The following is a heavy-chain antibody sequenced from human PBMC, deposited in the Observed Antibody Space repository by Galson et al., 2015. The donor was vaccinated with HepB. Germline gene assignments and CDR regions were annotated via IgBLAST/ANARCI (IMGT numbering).Heavy chain of an antibody. CDR1: GGSISSYY. CDR2: IYYSGST. CDR3: ARQKGTLMPFNY. J-gene: IGHJ4*02. D-gene: IGHD1-1*01. Sequence: SETLSLTCTVSGGSISSYYWSWIRQPPGKGLQWIGYIYYSGSTNYNPSLKSRVTISVDTSKNQFSLRLKSVTAADTAVYYCARQKGTLMPFNYWGQGTLVAVSS. V-gene: IGHV4-59*08.